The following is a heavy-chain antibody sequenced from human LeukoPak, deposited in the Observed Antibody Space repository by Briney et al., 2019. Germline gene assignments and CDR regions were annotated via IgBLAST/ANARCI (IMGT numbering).Heavy chain of an antibody. CDR3: ARDSHPEISDY. D-gene: IGHD1-14*01. Sequence: SETLSLTCSVSGGSISSSSNYWGWIRQPPGKGLEWIGNIYNRGSTYYNPSLKSRVTISVDTSKNQFSLNLSSVTAADTAVYYCARDSHPEISDYWGQGTLVTVSS. J-gene: IGHJ4*02. V-gene: IGHV4-39*07. CDR2: IYNRGST. CDR1: GGSISSSSNY.